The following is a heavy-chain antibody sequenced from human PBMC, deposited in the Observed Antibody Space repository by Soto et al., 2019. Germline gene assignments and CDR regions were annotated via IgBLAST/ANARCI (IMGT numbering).Heavy chain of an antibody. J-gene: IGHJ6*03. V-gene: IGHV3-30*03. CDR2: ISYDGNDK. CDR3: ARRKTVTTGHYYYYIDV. CDR1: EFSFSAYG. Sequence: QVQLVESGGGVVRPGRSLRLSCVASEFSFSAYGMHWVRLAPGKGLQWVAVISYDGNDKYYADSVKSRFTISRDDSKNTLYLQMNSLRREDTAIYYCARRKTVTTGHYYYYIDVWGKGTTVTVSS. D-gene: IGHD4-17*01.